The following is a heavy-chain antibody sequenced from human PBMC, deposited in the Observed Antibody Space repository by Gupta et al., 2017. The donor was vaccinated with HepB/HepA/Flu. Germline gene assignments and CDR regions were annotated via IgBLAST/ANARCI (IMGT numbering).Heavy chain of an antibody. V-gene: IGHV3-53*04. CDR1: GFIVNDNY. J-gene: IGHJ4*02. CDR2: IYSSGSK. CDR3: ARVYGQHLASSPFYFDY. Sequence: EVQLVESGGGLVRPGGSLTLSCAASGFIVNDNYMTWVRQAPGKGLEWVSVIYSSGSKYYADSVKGRGTISRHNSRNTRERQMNSRRHEDKAVYYCARVYGQHLASSPFYFDYWGQGNLVTVS. D-gene: IGHD6-13*01.